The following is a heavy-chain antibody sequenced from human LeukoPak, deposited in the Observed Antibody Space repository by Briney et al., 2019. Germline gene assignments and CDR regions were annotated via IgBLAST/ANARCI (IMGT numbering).Heavy chain of an antibody. Sequence: SQTLSLTCTVSGGSISSGSYYWSWIRQPAGKGLEWIGRIYTSGSTNYNPPLKSRVTISVDTSKNQFSLKLSSVTAADTAVYYCASRGTYDFWSGYSDYWGQGTLVTVSS. J-gene: IGHJ4*02. D-gene: IGHD3-3*01. CDR1: GGSISSGSYY. CDR2: IYTSGST. V-gene: IGHV4-61*02. CDR3: ASRGTYDFWSGYSDY.